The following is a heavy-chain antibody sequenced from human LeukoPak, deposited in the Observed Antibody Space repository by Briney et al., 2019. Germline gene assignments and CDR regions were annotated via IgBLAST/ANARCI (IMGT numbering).Heavy chain of an antibody. D-gene: IGHD2-2*01. CDR3: ARDDRSRVVPPECDY. J-gene: IGHJ4*02. CDR2: ISSSSSYI. Sequence: GGSLRLSCAASGFTFGSYSRNWVRQAPGKGLEWVSPISSSSSYIYYADSVKGRFTISRDNAQNSLYLQMNSLRAEDTAVYYCARDDRSRVVPPECDYWGQGTLVTVSS. V-gene: IGHV3-21*01. CDR1: GFTFGSYS.